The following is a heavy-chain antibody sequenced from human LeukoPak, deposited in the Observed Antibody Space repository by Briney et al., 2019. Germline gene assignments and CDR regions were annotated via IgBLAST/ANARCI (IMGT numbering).Heavy chain of an antibody. CDR3: AKGGAKGRYSSSWHYFDY. V-gene: IGHV3-23*01. CDR1: GFTFSSYA. D-gene: IGHD6-13*01. Sequence: GGSLRLSCAASGFTFSSYAMSWVRQAPGKGLEWVSAISGSGGSTYYADSVKGRFTISRDNSKNTLYLQMNSLRAEDTAVYYCAKGGAKGRYSSSWHYFDYWGQGTLVTVSS. J-gene: IGHJ4*02. CDR2: ISGSGGST.